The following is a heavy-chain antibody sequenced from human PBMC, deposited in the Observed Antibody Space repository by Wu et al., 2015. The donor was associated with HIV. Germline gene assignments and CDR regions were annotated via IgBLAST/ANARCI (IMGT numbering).Heavy chain of an antibody. Sequence: QVQLVQSEAEVKKPGSWVKVSCRASGGSFSTYAISWVRQAPGQGLEWMGGIIPLFDAPSYAQKFKGRVTITADESTSTAYMELSGLRSEDTAVYYCARLGXNXYGNYFDYWGQGTLVTVSS. CDR2: IIPLFDAP. J-gene: IGHJ4*02. CDR3: ARLGXNXYGNYFDY. D-gene: IGHD1-26*01. CDR1: GGSFSTYA. V-gene: IGHV1-69*12.